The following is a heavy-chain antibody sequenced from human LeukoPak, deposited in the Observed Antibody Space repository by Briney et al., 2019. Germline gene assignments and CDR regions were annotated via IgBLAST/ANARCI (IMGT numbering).Heavy chain of an antibody. J-gene: IGHJ4*02. CDR1: GYTFSDYA. D-gene: IGHD2-2*01. V-gene: IGHV1-3*01. CDR2: IDAGNGNT. CDR3: ARGSTSDWPLDH. Sequence: ASVKVSCKASGYTFSDYAIHWVRQAPGQRLEWVGWIDAGNGNTRYSQKFQGRVTITRDTSTNTAYIELRSLRSEDTAMYYYARGSTSDWPLDHWGQETLLTISS.